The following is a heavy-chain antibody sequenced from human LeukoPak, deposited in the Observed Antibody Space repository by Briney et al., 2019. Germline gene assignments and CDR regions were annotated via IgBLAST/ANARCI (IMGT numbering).Heavy chain of an antibody. Sequence: SETQSLTCGVSGTSFSSYYWSWIRQTPGKGLEWIGEVNHSRYTNMNPSLKSRVTISVDTSKDQFSLMLTSVTAADTAVYFCARMTTGHDYWGQGTLVTVSS. D-gene: IGHD4-17*01. J-gene: IGHJ4*02. CDR3: ARMTTGHDY. CDR2: VNHSRYT. V-gene: IGHV4-34*01. CDR1: GTSFSSYY.